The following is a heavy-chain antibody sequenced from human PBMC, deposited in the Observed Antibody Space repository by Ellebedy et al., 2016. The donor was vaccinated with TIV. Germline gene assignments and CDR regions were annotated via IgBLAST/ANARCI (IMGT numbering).Heavy chain of an antibody. V-gene: IGHV5-51*01. CDR2: IYPGDSDT. CDR3: ARRQLDPRSPWFGAFDI. Sequence: GESLKISCRGSGYTFSSYWIGWVRQMPGQGLEWTGIIYPGDSDTRYSPSFQGQVTISADKSTSTAYLQWRSLKASDTAMYYCARRQLDPRSPWFGAFDIWGQGTMVTVSS. D-gene: IGHD3-10*01. J-gene: IGHJ3*02. CDR1: GYTFSSYW.